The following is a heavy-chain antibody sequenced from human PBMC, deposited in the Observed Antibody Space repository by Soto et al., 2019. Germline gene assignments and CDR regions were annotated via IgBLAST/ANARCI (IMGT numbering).Heavy chain of an antibody. Sequence: EVQLLESGGALVQPGGSLRLSCADSGFTVTSYALGWVRQAPGKGLEWVSAIDGGGANTHYADSVEGRFTISRDNSKNTLYLQMDSLRAEDTAVYYCAKYYYDRITFSFDYWGQGTLVTVSS. CDR3: AKYYYDRITFSFDY. D-gene: IGHD3-22*01. CDR1: GFTVTSYA. J-gene: IGHJ4*02. V-gene: IGHV3-23*01. CDR2: IDGGGANT.